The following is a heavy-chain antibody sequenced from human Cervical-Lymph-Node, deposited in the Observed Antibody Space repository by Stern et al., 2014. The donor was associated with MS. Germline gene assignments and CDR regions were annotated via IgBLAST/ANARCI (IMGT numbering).Heavy chain of an antibody. D-gene: IGHD5-24*01. CDR1: GFTFRSYG. V-gene: IGHV3-33*01. CDR3: ARGHIPYAYNYLFDY. J-gene: IGHJ4*02. Sequence: QVQLVESGGGVVQPGTSLRLSCAASGFTFRSYGMHWVRQAPGKGLEWVALVWYDGSTAYYRNSVKGRFIISRDNSNNTLFLQMNSLTAEDTAVYYCARGHIPYAYNYLFDYWGQGTLVTVSS. CDR2: VWYDGSTA.